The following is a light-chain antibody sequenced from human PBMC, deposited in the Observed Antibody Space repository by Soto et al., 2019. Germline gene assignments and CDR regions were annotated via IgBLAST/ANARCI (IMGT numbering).Light chain of an antibody. Sequence: QSVLTQPASVSGSPGQSITISCTGTSSDVGGYDYVSWYQQHPGKAPKLMIYDVSNRPSGVSNRFSGSKSGNTATLTISGLQAEDEADYYCGLYTSSSTYVFGTGTKVTVL. CDR2: DVS. J-gene: IGLJ1*01. CDR1: SSDVGGYDY. CDR3: GLYTSSSTYV. V-gene: IGLV2-14*01.